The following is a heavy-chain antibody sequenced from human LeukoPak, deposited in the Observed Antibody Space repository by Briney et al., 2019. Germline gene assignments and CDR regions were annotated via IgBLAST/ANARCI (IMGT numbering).Heavy chain of an antibody. J-gene: IGHJ4*02. CDR3: ARKSGDLDY. CDR1: GFTFSNYE. D-gene: IGHD3-10*01. CDR2: ISVSASPM. V-gene: IGHV3-48*03. Sequence: GGSLRLSCAASGFTFSNYEMTWVRQAPGKGLEWVSYISVSASPMYYADSVKGRFTISRDNTKNSLYLQMNSLRAEDTAVYYCARKSGDLDYWGQGTLVTVSS.